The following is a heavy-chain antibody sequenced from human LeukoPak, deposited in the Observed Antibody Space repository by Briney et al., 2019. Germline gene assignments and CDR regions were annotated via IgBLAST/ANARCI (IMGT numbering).Heavy chain of an antibody. D-gene: IGHD6-19*01. V-gene: IGHV3-13*01. Sequence: GGSLRLSCAASGFTFSSYDMHWVRQATGKGLEWVSAIGTAGDTYYPGSVKGRFTISRENAKNSLYLQMNSLRAGDTAVYYCARARYSSGWAFDAFDIWGQGTMVTVSS. CDR2: IGTAGDT. J-gene: IGHJ3*02. CDR3: ARARYSSGWAFDAFDI. CDR1: GFTFSSYD.